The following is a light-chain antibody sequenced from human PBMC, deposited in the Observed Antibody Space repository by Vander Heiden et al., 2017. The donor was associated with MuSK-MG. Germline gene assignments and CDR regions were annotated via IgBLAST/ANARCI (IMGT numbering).Light chain of an antibody. CDR1: QSISNY. CDR2: AAS. CDR3: QQRDSTPFT. Sequence: DIQMTQSPSSLSASVGDRVTITCRASQSISNYLNWYQQKPGKAPNLLIYAASSLQGGVPSRFSGSGSGTDFTLTISRLQPEDFATFYCQQRDSTPFTFGGGTKVEIK. V-gene: IGKV1-39*01. J-gene: IGKJ4*01.